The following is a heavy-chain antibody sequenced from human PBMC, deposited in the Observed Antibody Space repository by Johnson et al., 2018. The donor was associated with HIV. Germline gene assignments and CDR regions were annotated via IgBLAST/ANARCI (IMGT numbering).Heavy chain of an antibody. V-gene: IGHV3-33*06. CDR3: AKEQWSISWTNDAFDI. CDR2: TWYDGSNQ. Sequence: QVQLVESGGGVVQPGRSLRLSCAASGFTFSTYGMHWVRQAPGKGLEWVAVTWYDGSNQYYADSVKGRFSISRDNSKNTLYLQMNSLRAEDTAFYYCAKEQWSISWTNDAFDIWGQGTMVTVSS. J-gene: IGHJ3*02. CDR1: GFTFSTYG. D-gene: IGHD6-13*01.